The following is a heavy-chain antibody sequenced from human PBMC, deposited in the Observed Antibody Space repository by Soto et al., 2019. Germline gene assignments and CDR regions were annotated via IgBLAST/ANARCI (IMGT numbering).Heavy chain of an antibody. V-gene: IGHV1-18*01. Sequence: ASVKVSCKASGYTFTGYGISWVRQAPGQGLEWMGWISAYNGNTNYAQKLQGRVTMTTDTSTSTAYMELRGLRSDDTAVYYCARDSGSYYESYYYGMDVWGQGTTVTVSS. CDR3: ARDSGSYYESYYYGMDV. D-gene: IGHD1-26*01. J-gene: IGHJ6*02. CDR1: GYTFTGYG. CDR2: ISAYNGNT.